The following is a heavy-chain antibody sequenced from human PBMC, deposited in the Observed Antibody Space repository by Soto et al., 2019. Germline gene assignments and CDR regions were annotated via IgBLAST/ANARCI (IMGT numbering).Heavy chain of an antibody. D-gene: IGHD2-2*01. J-gene: IGHJ6*02. V-gene: IGHV1-2*02. CDR2: MNPNSGGT. CDR3: ARESLSTSWDYYYYGMDV. Sequence: QVPLVQSGAEVKKPGASVKVSCKASGYTFTSYDFNWVRQATGQGLEWMGWMNPNSGGTNYAQKFQGRVTMTRDTSISTAYMELSRLRSDDTAVYYCARESLSTSWDYYYYGMDVWGQGTTVTVSS. CDR1: GYTFTSYD.